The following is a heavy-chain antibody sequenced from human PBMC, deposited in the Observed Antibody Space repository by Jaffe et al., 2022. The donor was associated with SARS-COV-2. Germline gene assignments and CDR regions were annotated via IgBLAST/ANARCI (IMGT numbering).Heavy chain of an antibody. J-gene: IGHJ6*02. CDR1: GGTFSSYA. D-gene: IGHD3-3*01. CDR2: IIPIFGTA. CDR3: ARDLSAGPWSGYPNPYYYYYGMDV. Sequence: QVQLVQSGAEVKKPGSSVKVSCKASGGTFSSYAISWVRQAPGQGLEWMGGIIPIFGTANYAQKFQGRVTITADESTSTAYMELSSLRSEDTAVYYCARDLSAGPWSGYPNPYYYYYGMDVWGQGTTVTVSS. V-gene: IGHV1-69*01.